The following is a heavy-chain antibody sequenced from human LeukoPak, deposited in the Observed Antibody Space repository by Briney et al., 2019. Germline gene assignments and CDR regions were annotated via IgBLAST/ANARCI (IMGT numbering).Heavy chain of an antibody. J-gene: IGHJ4*02. CDR1: GFTFSSYV. D-gene: IGHD1/OR15-1a*01. V-gene: IGHV3-23*01. Sequence: GGSLRLSCAASGFTFSSYVMSWVRQAPGKRLEWVSGISGSSGTTFYADSVKGRFTISRDNSKNTLYVQMNSLRAEDTAVYYCATWNSDWEFAYWGQGTLVSVSS. CDR3: ATWNSDWEFAY. CDR2: ISGSSGTT.